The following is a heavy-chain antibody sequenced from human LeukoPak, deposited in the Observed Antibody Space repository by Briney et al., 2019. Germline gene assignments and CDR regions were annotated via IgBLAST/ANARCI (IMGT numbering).Heavy chain of an antibody. D-gene: IGHD3-10*01. Sequence: ASVKVSCKASGYTFTSYGISWVRQAPGQGLKWMGWISAYNGNTNYAQKLQGRVTMTTDTSTSTAYMELRSLRSDDTAVYYCARMPMVRGVIPYFDYWGQGTLVTVSS. CDR1: GYTFTSYG. V-gene: IGHV1-18*01. J-gene: IGHJ4*02. CDR3: ARMPMVRGVIPYFDY. CDR2: ISAYNGNT.